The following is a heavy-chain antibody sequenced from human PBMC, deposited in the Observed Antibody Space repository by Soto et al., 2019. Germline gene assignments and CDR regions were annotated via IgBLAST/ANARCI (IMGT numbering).Heavy chain of an antibody. CDR2: ISGTGGST. J-gene: IGHJ6*03. V-gene: IGHV3-23*01. D-gene: IGHD2-15*01. Sequence: EVQLLESGGGLVQPGGSLRLSCAASGFTFSRYAMTWVRQAPGKGLEWVSSISGTGGSTYYAESVKGRFTISRDNSKNTLYLQMNNLRAEDTALYYCAKVALVVVVTYYYMDVWGKGTTVTVSS. CDR1: GFTFSRYA. CDR3: AKVALVVVVTYYYMDV.